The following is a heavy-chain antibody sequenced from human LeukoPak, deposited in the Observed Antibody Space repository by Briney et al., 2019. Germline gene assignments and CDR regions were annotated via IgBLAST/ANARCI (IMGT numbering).Heavy chain of an antibody. J-gene: IGHJ4*02. CDR2: IYYSGST. V-gene: IGHV4-59*12. Sequence: SETLSLTCTVSGGSISSYYWSWIRQPPGKGLEWIGYIYYSGSTNYTPSLKSRVTISVDTSKNQFSPKLSSVTAADTAVYYCARAPAAGTYYFDYWGQGTLVTVSS. D-gene: IGHD6-13*01. CDR3: ARAPAAGTYYFDY. CDR1: GGSISSYY.